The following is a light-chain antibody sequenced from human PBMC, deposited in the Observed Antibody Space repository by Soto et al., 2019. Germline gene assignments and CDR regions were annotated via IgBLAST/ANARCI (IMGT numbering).Light chain of an antibody. Sequence: EIVLTQSPGTLSLSPGERATLSCRASQSVSSSYLAWYQQKPGQAPRLLIYGASGRATGITDRLSGSGSVTDFTLTISRLEPEDFTVNYRLQYGSSRGFTLVPGTKVDIK. CDR1: QSVSSSY. CDR2: GAS. J-gene: IGKJ3*01. CDR3: LQYGSSRGFT. V-gene: IGKV3-20*01.